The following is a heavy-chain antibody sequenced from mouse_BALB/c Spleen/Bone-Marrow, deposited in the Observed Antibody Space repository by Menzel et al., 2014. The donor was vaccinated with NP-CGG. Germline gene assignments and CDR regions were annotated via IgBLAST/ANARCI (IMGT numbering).Heavy chain of an antibody. D-gene: IGHD2-1*01. Sequence: VQLKESGGGLVKPGGSLKLSCAASGFTFSSYTMSWVRQTPEERLEWVATISSGGSYTYYPDSVKGRFTISRDNAKNTLYLQMSSLKSEDTAMYYCTRDGKGNYDYAMDYWGQGTSVTVSS. CDR1: GFTFSSYT. CDR3: TRDGKGNYDYAMDY. CDR2: ISSGGSYT. V-gene: IGHV5-6-4*01. J-gene: IGHJ4*01.